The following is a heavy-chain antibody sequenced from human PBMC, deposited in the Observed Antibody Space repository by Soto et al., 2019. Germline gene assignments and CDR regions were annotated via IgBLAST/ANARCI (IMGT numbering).Heavy chain of an antibody. D-gene: IGHD2-21*02. V-gene: IGHV3-33*01. CDR3: ARIMCGGDCYDFDY. CDR2: IWYDGSNK. Sequence: QVQLVESGGGVVQSGRSLRVSCAASGFTFSSYGMHWVRQAPGKGLEWVAVIWYDGSNKYHADSVKGRFTISRDNSKNTLYLQVNSLRAEDTAVYYCARIMCGGDCYDFDYWGQGTLVTVSS. J-gene: IGHJ4*02. CDR1: GFTFSSYG.